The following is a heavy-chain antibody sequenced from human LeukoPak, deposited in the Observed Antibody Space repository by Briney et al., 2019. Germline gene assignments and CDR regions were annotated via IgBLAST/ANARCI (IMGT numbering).Heavy chain of an antibody. D-gene: IGHD3-10*01. V-gene: IGHV4-34*01. CDR3: ARDFRAGGFDY. Sequence: SETLSLTCAVYGGSFSGYYWSWIRQPPGKGLEWIGEINHSGSTNCNPSLKSRVTISVDTSKNQFSLKLSSVTAADTAVYYCARDFRAGGFDYWGQGTLVTVSS. J-gene: IGHJ4*02. CDR2: INHSGST. CDR1: GGSFSGYY.